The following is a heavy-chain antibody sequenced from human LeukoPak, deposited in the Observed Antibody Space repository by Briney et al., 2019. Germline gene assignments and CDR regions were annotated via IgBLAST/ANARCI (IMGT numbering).Heavy chain of an antibody. D-gene: IGHD2-21*02. Sequence: PGGSLRLSCAASGFTFSSYSMNWVRQAPGKGLEWVSSISSSSSYIYYADSVKGRFTISRDNAKNSLYLQMNSLRAEDTAVYYCASLCGGDCYSGYYFDYWGQGTLVTVSS. CDR2: ISSSSSYI. CDR1: GFTFSSYS. J-gene: IGHJ4*02. V-gene: IGHV3-21*01. CDR3: ASLCGGDCYSGYYFDY.